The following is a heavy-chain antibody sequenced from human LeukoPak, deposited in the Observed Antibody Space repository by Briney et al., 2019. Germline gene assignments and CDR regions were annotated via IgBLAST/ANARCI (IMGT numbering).Heavy chain of an antibody. D-gene: IGHD1-26*01. Sequence: GGSLKLSCAASGFTFSIYGMHWVRQAPGKGLEWVAFIRYDGSNKYYADSVKGRLTISRDNSKNTLYLQMNSLRAEDTALYYCAKDMIVGADRAENAFDIWGQGTMVTVSS. CDR3: AKDMIVGADRAENAFDI. V-gene: IGHV3-30*02. CDR1: GFTFSIYG. CDR2: IRYDGSNK. J-gene: IGHJ3*02.